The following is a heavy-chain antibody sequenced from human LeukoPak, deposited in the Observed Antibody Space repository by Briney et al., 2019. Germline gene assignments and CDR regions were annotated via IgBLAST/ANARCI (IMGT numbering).Heavy chain of an antibody. CDR1: GGTFSSYA. D-gene: IGHD3-9*01. CDR3: ARAPLTGYYYYYYYMDV. Sequence: GASVKVSFKASGGTFSSYAISWVRQAPGQGLEWMGGIIPIFGTANYAQKFQGRVTITTDESTSTAYMELSSLRSEDTAVYYCARAPLTGYYYYYYYMDVWGKGTTVTVSS. J-gene: IGHJ6*03. V-gene: IGHV1-69*05. CDR2: IIPIFGTA.